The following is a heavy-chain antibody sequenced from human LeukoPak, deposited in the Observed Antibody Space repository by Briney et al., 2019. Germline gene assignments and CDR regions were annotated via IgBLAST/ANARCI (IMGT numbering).Heavy chain of an antibody. V-gene: IGHV4-34*01. CDR2: INHSGST. CDR1: GGSFSGYY. CDR3: ARVLSGSYATNWFDP. Sequence: SETLSLTCAVYGGSFSGYYWSWIRQPPGKGLEWIGEINHSGSTNYNPSLKSRVTISVDTSENQFSLKLSSVTAADTAVYYCARVLSGSYATNWFDPWGQGTLVTVSS. J-gene: IGHJ5*02. D-gene: IGHD1-26*01.